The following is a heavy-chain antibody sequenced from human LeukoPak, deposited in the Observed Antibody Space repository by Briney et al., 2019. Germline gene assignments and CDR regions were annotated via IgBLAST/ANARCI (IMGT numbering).Heavy chain of an antibody. CDR2: IRYDGSNK. CDR3: AKDARRFLGYYYYMDV. D-gene: IGHD3-3*01. Sequence: PGGSLRLSCAASGFTFSSYGMHWVRQAPGKGLEWVAFIRYDGSNKYYADSVKGRFTISRDNSKNTLYLQMNSLRAEDTAVYCCAKDARRFLGYYYYMDVWGKGTTVTASS. V-gene: IGHV3-30*02. J-gene: IGHJ6*03. CDR1: GFTFSSYG.